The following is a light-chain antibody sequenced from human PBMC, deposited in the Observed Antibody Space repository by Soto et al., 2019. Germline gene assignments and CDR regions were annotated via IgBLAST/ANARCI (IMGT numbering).Light chain of an antibody. V-gene: IGKV3-11*01. Sequence: ELLLTQSPATLSLSPGQRATLSCRASQSLGDYLAWYQQKPGQAPRLLIYDASKRATGIPARFSGGGSGTDFTLTISSLEPEDFAVYYCQQRGTFGQGTKLEIK. J-gene: IGKJ2*01. CDR1: QSLGDY. CDR3: QQRGT. CDR2: DAS.